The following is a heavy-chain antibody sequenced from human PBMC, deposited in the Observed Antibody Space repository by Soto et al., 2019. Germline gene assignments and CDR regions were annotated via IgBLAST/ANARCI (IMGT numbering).Heavy chain of an antibody. V-gene: IGHV1-69*01. J-gene: IGHJ5*02. CDR3: ARASGRSWYNWFDP. CDR1: GGNFSNYG. CDR2: IVPLFGTT. D-gene: IGHD6-13*01. Sequence: QVQLVQSGAEVKKPGSSVTVSCKASGGNFSNYGISWVRQAPGQGLEYMGGIVPLFGTTNYAHKFRGRVTITADESTRTVYMEVSSMKSEDTAVYFCARASGRSWYNWFDPWGQGTLVTVST.